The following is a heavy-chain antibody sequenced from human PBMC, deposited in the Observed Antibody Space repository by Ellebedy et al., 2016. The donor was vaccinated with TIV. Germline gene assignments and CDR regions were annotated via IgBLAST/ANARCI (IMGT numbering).Heavy chain of an antibody. J-gene: IGHJ4*02. CDR3: ARDGYKSYDY. Sequence: GESLKISCAASGFTFDDHTMHWVRQAPGKGLEWVSLISSDGGRTYYADSVKGRFAISRDNSKNSLYLQMNSLRTEDTALYCAARDGYKSYDYWGQGTLVTVSS. CDR1: GFTFDDHT. CDR2: ISSDGGRT. V-gene: IGHV3-43*01. D-gene: IGHD5-24*01.